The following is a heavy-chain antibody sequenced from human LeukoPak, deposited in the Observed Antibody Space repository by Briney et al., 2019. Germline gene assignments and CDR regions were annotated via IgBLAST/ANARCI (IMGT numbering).Heavy chain of an antibody. CDR1: GFIFSDYY. Sequence: NPGGSLRLSCVGSGFIFSDYYMSWIRQAPGKGLEWVSYISNDSVDKYYVDSVRGRFTISRDNAKKSMYLQMSGLRVEDTAVYYCARRDWVSGAVRAFDIWGQGTMVTVSS. D-gene: IGHD3-3*01. CDR3: ARRDWVSGAVRAFDI. V-gene: IGHV3-11*04. CDR2: ISNDSVDK. J-gene: IGHJ3*02.